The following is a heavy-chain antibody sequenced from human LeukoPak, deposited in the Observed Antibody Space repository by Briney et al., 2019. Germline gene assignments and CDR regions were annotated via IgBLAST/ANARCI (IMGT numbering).Heavy chain of an antibody. CDR1: GGSLSSGGYS. Sequence: SETLSLTCAVSGGSLSSGGYSWRWIRQPPGKGLEWIGYIYHSGSTYYNPSLKSRVTISVDRSKNQFSLKLSSVTAADTAVYYCARGEEVGATPFDYWGQGTLVTVSS. D-gene: IGHD1-26*01. V-gene: IGHV4-30-2*01. J-gene: IGHJ4*02. CDR3: ARGEEVGATPFDY. CDR2: IYHSGST.